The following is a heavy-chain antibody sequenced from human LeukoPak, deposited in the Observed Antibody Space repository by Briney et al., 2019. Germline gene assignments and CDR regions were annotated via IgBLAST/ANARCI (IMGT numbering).Heavy chain of an antibody. CDR2: IYYSGTT. CDR3: ARDTRSGSYYL. J-gene: IGHJ5*02. D-gene: IGHD1-26*01. CDR1: GGSISSYY. Sequence: PSETLSLTCTVSGGSISSYYWNWIRQPPGKGLEWIGYIYYSGTTNYNPSLKSRVTISVDTSKNQFSLKLSSVTAADTAVYYCARDTRSGSYYLWGQGTLVTVSS. V-gene: IGHV4-59*01.